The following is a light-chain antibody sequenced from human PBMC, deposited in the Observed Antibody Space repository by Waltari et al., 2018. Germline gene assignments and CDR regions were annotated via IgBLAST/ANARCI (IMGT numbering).Light chain of an antibody. Sequence: EIVLTQSPGTLSLSPGERATLSCRASQSVSKYLAWYQQKPGQATRLLIYDASIRVTGVRDTFAGSGSGTDFSLTMSRLEPEDLAVEYCQSYVRLPATFGQGTKVEMK. V-gene: IGKV3-20*01. J-gene: IGKJ1*01. CDR2: DAS. CDR3: QSYVRLPAT. CDR1: QSVSKY.